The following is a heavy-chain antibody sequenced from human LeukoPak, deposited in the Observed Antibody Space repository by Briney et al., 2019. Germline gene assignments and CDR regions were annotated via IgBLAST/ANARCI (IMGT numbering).Heavy chain of an antibody. CDR3: ARHKLGGNYDILTGYSPTAYYFDY. D-gene: IGHD3-9*01. V-gene: IGHV4-4*07. J-gene: IGHJ4*02. CDR1: GASISAYH. Sequence: PSETLSLTCSVSGASISAYHWSWIRQPAGKGLEWIGRIYSSGRTNYIPSLKSRLTMSVDTSKNQFSLKLNSVTAADTAVYYCARHKLGGNYDILTGYSPTAYYFDYWGQGTLVTVSS. CDR2: IYSSGRT.